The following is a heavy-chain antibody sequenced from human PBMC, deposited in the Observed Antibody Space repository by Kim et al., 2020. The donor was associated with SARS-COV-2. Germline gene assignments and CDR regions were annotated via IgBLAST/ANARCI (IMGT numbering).Heavy chain of an antibody. CDR2: IIPIFGTA. Sequence: SVKVSCKASGGTFSSYAISWVRQAPGQGLEWMGGIIPIFGTANYAQKFQGRVTITADESTSTAYMELSSLRSEDTAVYYCARPLTVTGYYYGMDVWGQGTTVTVSS. D-gene: IGHD4-4*01. CDR3: ARPLTVTGYYYGMDV. J-gene: IGHJ6*02. V-gene: IGHV1-69*13. CDR1: GGTFSSYA.